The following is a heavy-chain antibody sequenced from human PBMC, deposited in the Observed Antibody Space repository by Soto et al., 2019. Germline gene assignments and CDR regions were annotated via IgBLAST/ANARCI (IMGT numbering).Heavy chain of an antibody. V-gene: IGHV1-69*01. J-gene: IGHJ5*02. CDR3: ATGYCSGGSSCNWFDP. CDR2: IIPIFGTA. Sequence: QVQLVQSGAEVKKPGSSVKVSCKASGGTFSSYAISWVRQAPGQGLEWMGGIIPIFGTANYAQKFQGRVTITADESTSTAYMERSSLRSEDTAVYYCATGYCSGGSSCNWFDPWGQGTLVTVSS. D-gene: IGHD2-15*01. CDR1: GGTFSSYA.